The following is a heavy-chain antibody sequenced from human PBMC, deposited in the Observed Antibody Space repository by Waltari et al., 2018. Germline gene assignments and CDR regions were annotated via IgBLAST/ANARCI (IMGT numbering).Heavy chain of an antibody. CDR3: ARSSAGMPRWLGDY. CDR2: VYYSGTT. CDR1: GDSISSSHYY. Sequence: QLQLPESGPGLVKPSATLSLSCSVSGDSISSSHYYWGWIRQPPGKGLEWIASVYYSGTTYYNPSLKSRVTISADTSRNQFYLRLTSVTATDTAVYYCARSSAGMPRWLGDYWGQGILVTVSS. V-gene: IGHV4-39*01. J-gene: IGHJ4*02. D-gene: IGHD5-12*01.